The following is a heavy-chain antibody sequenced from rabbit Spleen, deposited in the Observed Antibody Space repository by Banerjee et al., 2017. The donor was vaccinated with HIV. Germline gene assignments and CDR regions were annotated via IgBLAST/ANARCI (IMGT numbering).Heavy chain of an antibody. CDR2: IGAGSSGDT. CDR3: ARDGVGGSYFAL. Sequence: QSLEESGGDLVKPGASLTLTCTASGFSFSSNYYMCWVRQAPGKGLEWIACIGAGSSGDTYYASWAKGRFTISKTSSTTVTLQMTSLTAADTATYFCARDGVGGSYFALWGPGTLVTVS. J-gene: IGHJ4*01. D-gene: IGHD8-1*01. CDR1: GFSFSSNYY. V-gene: IGHV1S40*01.